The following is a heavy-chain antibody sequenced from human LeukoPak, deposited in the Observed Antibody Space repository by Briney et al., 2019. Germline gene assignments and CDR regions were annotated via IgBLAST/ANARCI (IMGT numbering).Heavy chain of an antibody. D-gene: IGHD3-22*01. J-gene: IGHJ5*02. CDR3: ARDYDSSGYSWFDP. V-gene: IGHV1-18*04. CDR2: ISAYNGNT. CDR1: GYTFTSYG. Sequence: ASVKVPCKASGYTFTSYGISWVRQAPGQGLEWMGWISAYNGNTNYAQKLQGRVTMTTDTSTSTAYMELRSLRSDDTAVYYCARDYDSSGYSWFDPWGQGTLVTVSS.